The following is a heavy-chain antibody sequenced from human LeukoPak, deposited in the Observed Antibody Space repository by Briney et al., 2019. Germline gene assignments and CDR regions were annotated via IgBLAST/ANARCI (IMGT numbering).Heavy chain of an antibody. D-gene: IGHD2-15*01. J-gene: IGHJ4*02. CDR3: AKTLAYCSGGSCYSNYYFDY. CDR2: ISGSGVST. CDR1: GSTFSNYA. Sequence: GGSLRLSCAASGSTFSNYAMSWVRQAPGKGLEWVSAISGSGVSTDYADSVKGRLTISRDNSKNTLYLQMSSLRAEDTAVYYCAKTLAYCSGGSCYSNYYFDYWGQGTLVTVSS. V-gene: IGHV3-23*01.